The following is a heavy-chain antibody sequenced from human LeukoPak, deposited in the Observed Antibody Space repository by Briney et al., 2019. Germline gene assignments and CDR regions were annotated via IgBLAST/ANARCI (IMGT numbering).Heavy chain of an antibody. CDR1: GFTFGDYA. J-gene: IGHJ3*02. D-gene: IGHD2-2*01. CDR2: IRSKAYGGTT. CDR3: ARDPSVVVPAAMGAFDI. Sequence: GGSLRLSCTASGFTFGDYAMSWFRQAPGKGLEWVGFIRSKAYGGTTEYAASVKGRFTISRDDSKSIAYLQMNSLKTEDTAVYYCARDPSVVVPAAMGAFDIWGQGTMVTASS. V-gene: IGHV3-49*03.